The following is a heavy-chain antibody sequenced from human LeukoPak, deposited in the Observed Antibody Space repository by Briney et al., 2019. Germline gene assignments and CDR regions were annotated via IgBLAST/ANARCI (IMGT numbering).Heavy chain of an antibody. V-gene: IGHV3-30*18. CDR2: ISFDGSNK. CDR3: AKAPIAAAGIYYFDY. CDR1: GFTFSSYG. D-gene: IGHD6-13*01. Sequence: GGSLRLSCAPSGFTFSSYGMHWVRQAPGKGLEWVAVISFDGSNKFYADSVKGRFTISRDNSKNTLYLQMNSLRAEDTAVYYCAKAPIAAAGIYYFDYWGQGTLVTVSS. J-gene: IGHJ4*02.